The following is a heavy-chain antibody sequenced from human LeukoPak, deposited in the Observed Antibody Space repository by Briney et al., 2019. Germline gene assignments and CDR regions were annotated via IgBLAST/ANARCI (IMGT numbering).Heavy chain of an antibody. V-gene: IGHV1-69*13. CDR3: ASTTPPPIAAPGTRGLGYYGMDV. D-gene: IGHD6-13*01. Sequence: GASVKASCKASGGTFRSYVISWVRQAPGQGLEWMGGIIPIFGTANYTQKFQGRVTITADESTSTAYMELSSLRSADTAVYYCASTTPPPIAAPGTRGLGYYGMDVWGQGTTVTVSS. CDR2: IIPIFGTA. CDR1: GGTFRSYV. J-gene: IGHJ6*02.